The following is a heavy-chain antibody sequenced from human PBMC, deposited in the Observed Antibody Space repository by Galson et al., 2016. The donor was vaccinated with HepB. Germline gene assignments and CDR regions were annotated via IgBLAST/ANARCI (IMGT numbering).Heavy chain of an antibody. CDR3: ARSDGSSLDY. CDR1: GNTFTTYY. D-gene: IGHD6-13*01. V-gene: IGHV1-46*01. Sequence: QSGAEVKKPGSSVKVSCKASGNTFTTYYMHWVRQAPGQGLEWMGIINPVSGRTKYAQNFQGRLTMTRDTSTSTVYMELSRLKSEDTAEYYCARSDGSSLDYWGQGTRVTVSS. J-gene: IGHJ4*02. CDR2: INPVSGRT.